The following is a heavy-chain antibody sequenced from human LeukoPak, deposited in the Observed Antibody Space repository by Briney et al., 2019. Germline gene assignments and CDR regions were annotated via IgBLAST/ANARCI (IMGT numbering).Heavy chain of an antibody. CDR1: GFTFSSYS. CDR2: ISGSGGST. J-gene: IGHJ4*02. Sequence: GGSLRLSCAASGFTFSSYSMNWVRQAPGKGLEWVSAISGSGGSTYYADSVKGRFTISRDNSKNTLYLQMNSLRAEDTAVYYCAKVSSGAHFDYWGQGTLVTVSS. CDR3: AKVSSGAHFDY. V-gene: IGHV3-23*01. D-gene: IGHD6-19*01.